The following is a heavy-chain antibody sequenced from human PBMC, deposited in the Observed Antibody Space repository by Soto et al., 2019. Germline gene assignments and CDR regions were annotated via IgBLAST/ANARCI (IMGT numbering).Heavy chain of an antibody. D-gene: IGHD6-19*01. CDR2: ISSSSYI. CDR3: ANTGYSSGWYPFDY. Sequence: GGSLRLSCAASGFTFSSYSMNWVRQAPGKGLEWVSSISSSSYIYYADSVKGRFTISRDNAKNSLYLQMNSLRAEDTAVYYCANTGYSSGWYPFDYWGQGTLVTVSS. V-gene: IGHV3-21*01. CDR1: GFTFSSYS. J-gene: IGHJ4*02.